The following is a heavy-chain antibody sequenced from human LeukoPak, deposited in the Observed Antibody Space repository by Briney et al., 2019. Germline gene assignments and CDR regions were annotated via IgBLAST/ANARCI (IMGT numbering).Heavy chain of an antibody. D-gene: IGHD1-26*01. J-gene: IGHJ4*02. CDR1: GYTFTSYH. V-gene: IGHV1-46*01. CDR2: INPSGGST. Sequence: GASVKVSCKASGYTFTSYHMHWVRQAPGQGLEWMGIINPSGGSTSYAQEFQGRVTMTRDMSTSTVYMELSSLRSEDTAVYYCARDPVSPLYSGSYPPVYWGQGTLVTVSS. CDR3: ARDPVSPLYSGSYPPVY.